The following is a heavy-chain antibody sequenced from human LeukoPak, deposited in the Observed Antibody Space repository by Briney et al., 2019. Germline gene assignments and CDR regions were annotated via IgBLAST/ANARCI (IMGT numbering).Heavy chain of an antibody. D-gene: IGHD2-21*02. CDR2: TNQDGTEK. V-gene: IGHV3-7*01. CDR1: GFTFTTYW. CDR3: ARAKIASTVIYYYMDV. Sequence: GGSLRLSCAASGFTFTTYWMSWIRQLPGKGLEWVANTNQDGTEKYYVDSVKGRFTISRDNAKNSLDLQMNSLRAEDTAVYYCARAKIASTVIYYYMDVWGKGTTVTVSS. J-gene: IGHJ6*03.